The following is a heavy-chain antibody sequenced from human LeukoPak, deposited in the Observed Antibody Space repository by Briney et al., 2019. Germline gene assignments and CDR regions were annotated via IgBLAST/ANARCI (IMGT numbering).Heavy chain of an antibody. V-gene: IGHV4-34*01. CDR3: ARSRGRSWFDP. D-gene: IGHD2-15*01. J-gene: IGHJ5*02. CDR1: GGSFSGDY. Sequence: SETLSLTCAVYGGSFSGDYWSWIRQPPGKGLEWIGEINHSGSTNYNPSLKSRVTISVDTSKNQFSLKLSSVTAADTAVYYCARSRGRSWFDPWGQGTLVTVSS. CDR2: INHSGST.